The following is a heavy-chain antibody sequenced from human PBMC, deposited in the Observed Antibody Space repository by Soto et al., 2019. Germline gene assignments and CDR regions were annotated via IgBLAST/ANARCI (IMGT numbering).Heavy chain of an antibody. V-gene: IGHV3-64*01. D-gene: IGHD3-16*01. Sequence: EVQLVESGGGLVQPGGSLRLSCAASGFTFSSYTMHWVRQAPGKGLEYVSTISSNGGSTYYANSVKGRFTISRDNSKNTLYLQMGSLRAEDMAVYYCARDLAEGGMDVWGQGTTVTVSS. CDR2: ISSNGGST. CDR3: ARDLAEGGMDV. J-gene: IGHJ6*02. CDR1: GFTFSSYT.